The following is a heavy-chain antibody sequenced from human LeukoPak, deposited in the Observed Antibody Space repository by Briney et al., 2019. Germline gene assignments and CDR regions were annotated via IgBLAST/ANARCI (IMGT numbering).Heavy chain of an antibody. CDR2: IYYSGST. J-gene: IGHJ4*02. CDR1: GGSISSYY. V-gene: IGHV4-59*01. D-gene: IGHD3-10*01. CDR3: ARESLDYYGSGSYYAY. Sequence: PSETLSLTCAVAGGSISSYYWSWIRQPPGKGLEWIGYIYYSGSTNYNPSLKSRVTISVDTSKNQFSLKLSSVTAADTAVYYCARESLDYYGSGSYYAYWGQGTLVTVSS.